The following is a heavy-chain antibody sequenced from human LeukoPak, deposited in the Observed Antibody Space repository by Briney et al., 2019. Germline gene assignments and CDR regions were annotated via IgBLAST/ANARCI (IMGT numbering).Heavy chain of an antibody. D-gene: IGHD5-18*01. CDR2: MNPNSGNT. CDR1: GYTFTSYD. J-gene: IGHJ6*03. CDR3: ARGGPRYSYGQAHSYYYYYYMDV. V-gene: IGHV1-8*01. Sequence: GASVKVSCKASGYTFTSYDINWVRQATGQGLEWMGWMNPNSGNTGYAQKFQGRVTMTRNTSISTAYMELSSLRSEDTAVYYCARGGPRYSYGQAHSYYYYYYMDVWGKGTTVTVSS.